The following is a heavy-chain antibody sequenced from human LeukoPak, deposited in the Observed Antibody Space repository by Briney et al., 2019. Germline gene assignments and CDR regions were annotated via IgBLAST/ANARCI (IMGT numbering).Heavy chain of an antibody. CDR2: ISGSGGST. Sequence: PGGSLRLSCAASGFTFSSYGMSWVRQAPGKGLEWVSAISGSGGSTYYADSVKGRSTISRDNSKNTLYLQMNSLRAEDTAVYYCAKVITMVRGYPDYWGQGTLVTVSS. J-gene: IGHJ4*02. D-gene: IGHD3-10*01. CDR3: AKVITMVRGYPDY. CDR1: GFTFSSYG. V-gene: IGHV3-23*01.